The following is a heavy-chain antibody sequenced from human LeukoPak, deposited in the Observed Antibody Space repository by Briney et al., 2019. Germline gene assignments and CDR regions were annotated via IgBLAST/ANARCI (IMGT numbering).Heavy chain of an antibody. V-gene: IGHV5-51*01. CDR3: ARRYSSSWYGEDWFDP. D-gene: IGHD6-13*01. CDR1: GYSFTSYW. Sequence: GESLKISCKGSGYSFTSYWIGWVRQMPGKGLEWMGIIYPGDSDTRYSPSFQGQVTISADKCICTAYLQWSSLRTSNSAMYYYARRYSSSWYGEDWFDPWGQGTLVTVSS. CDR2: IYPGDSDT. J-gene: IGHJ5*02.